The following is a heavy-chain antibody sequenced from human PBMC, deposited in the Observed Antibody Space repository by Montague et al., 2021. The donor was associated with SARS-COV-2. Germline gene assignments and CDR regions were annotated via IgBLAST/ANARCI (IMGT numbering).Heavy chain of an antibody. CDR1: GVAVLRYC. Sequence: SETLSLTCTVSGVAVLRYCWGGLRQPPGKVLEWIWEISHSGSTNYNPSLKSRVTISIDTSKNQFSLKLSSVTAADTVVYYCARFAYRLLFVASYYGMDAWGQGTTVTVSS. D-gene: IGHD2-2*01. CDR2: ISHSGST. J-gene: IGHJ6*02. CDR3: ARFAYRLLFVASYYGMDA. V-gene: IGHV4-34*01.